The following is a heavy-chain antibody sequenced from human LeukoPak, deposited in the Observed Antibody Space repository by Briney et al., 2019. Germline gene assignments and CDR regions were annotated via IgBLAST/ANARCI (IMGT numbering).Heavy chain of an antibody. V-gene: IGHV4-39*01. CDR2: IYYTGTT. D-gene: IGHD3-16*01. Sequence: SETLSLTCAASGGSISTDSFYWGRIRLPPGKGLEWIGIIYYTGTTNYNPSLKSRVTISVDTSKNQFSLKLSSVTAADTAVYYCARPGEGGWSFEFWGQGTLVTVSS. CDR1: GGSISTDSFY. CDR3: ARPGEGGWSFEF. J-gene: IGHJ5*01.